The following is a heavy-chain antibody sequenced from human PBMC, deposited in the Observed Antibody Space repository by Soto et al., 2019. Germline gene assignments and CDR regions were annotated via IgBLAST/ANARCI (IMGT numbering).Heavy chain of an antibody. Sequence: ASLKVSCKASGYTFTSYYMHWVRQAPGQGLEWMGRIIPIIGIINYAQKFQGRVTMTRDTSTSTVYMALSSLRSEDTAVYYCARRDYGDSDYWGQGTLVTVS. CDR2: IIPIIGII. CDR3: ARRDYGDSDY. V-gene: IGHV1-46*01. D-gene: IGHD3-16*01. CDR1: GYTFTSYY. J-gene: IGHJ4*02.